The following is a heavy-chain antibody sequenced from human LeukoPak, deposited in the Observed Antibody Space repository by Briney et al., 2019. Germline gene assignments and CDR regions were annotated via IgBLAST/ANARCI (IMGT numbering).Heavy chain of an antibody. V-gene: IGHV1-8*01. CDR1: GYTFTSYD. CDR2: MNPNSGNT. J-gene: IGHJ4*02. D-gene: IGHD1-26*01. CDR3: ARGRELLVYFDY. Sequence: ASVKVSCKASGYTFTSYDINWVRQATGQGLEWMGWMNPNSGNTGYAQKFQGRVAMTRNTSISTAYMELSSLRSEDTAVYYRARGRELLVYFDYWGQGTLVTVSS.